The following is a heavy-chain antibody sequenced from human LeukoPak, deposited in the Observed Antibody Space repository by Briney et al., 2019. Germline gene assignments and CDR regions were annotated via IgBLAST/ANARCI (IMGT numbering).Heavy chain of an antibody. CDR2: IYYSGST. J-gene: IGHJ5*02. D-gene: IGHD6-19*01. Sequence: PSETLSLTCTVSGGAISSYHWGWIRQPPGTGLEWVGYIYYSGSTNYNPSLKSRVTISVDTSKNQFPLKVNSVTAADTAVYYCARVVAGRRFDPCGQGTLVTVSS. CDR1: GGAISSYH. V-gene: IGHV4-59*01. CDR3: ARVVAGRRFDP.